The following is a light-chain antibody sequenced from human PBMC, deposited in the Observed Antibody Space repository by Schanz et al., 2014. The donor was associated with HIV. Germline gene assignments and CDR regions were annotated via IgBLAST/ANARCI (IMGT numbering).Light chain of an antibody. CDR3: SSYAGSNNFWV. CDR1: SSDVGGYNY. CDR2: EVS. Sequence: QSALTQPASVSGSPGQSISISCTGTSSDVGGYNYVSWYQQHPGKAPKIMIYEVSKRPSGVPDRFSGSKSGNTASLTVSGLQAEDEADYYCSSYAGSNNFWVFGGGTKLTVL. J-gene: IGLJ3*02. V-gene: IGLV2-8*01.